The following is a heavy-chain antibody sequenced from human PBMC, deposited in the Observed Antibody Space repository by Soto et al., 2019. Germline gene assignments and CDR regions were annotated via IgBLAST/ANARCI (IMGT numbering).Heavy chain of an antibody. V-gene: IGHV1-69*13. Sequence: SVKVSFKASGGSFGNSAINWVRQTPGQGLEWLGGFIPVYRTLNYAQKFQGRVTITADESTGTAYMTLSSLASNDTAVYYCATGVIWIGYFTVDSWGQGTRVTVSS. CDR2: FIPVYRTL. J-gene: IGHJ4*02. D-gene: IGHD3-3*01. CDR1: GGSFGNSA. CDR3: ATGVIWIGYFTVDS.